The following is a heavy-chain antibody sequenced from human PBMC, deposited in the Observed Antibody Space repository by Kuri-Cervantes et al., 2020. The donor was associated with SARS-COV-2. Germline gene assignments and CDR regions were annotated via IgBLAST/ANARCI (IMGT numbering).Heavy chain of an antibody. Sequence: GGSLRLSCAVSGFTFSNYAMTWVRQAPGKGLEWVSAISGSGGSTYYADSVKGRFTISRDNSKNTPYLQMNSLRTEDTAVYYCAKDIPLTLTYYYDSSGYQYWGQGTLVTVSS. CDR1: GFTFSNYA. V-gene: IGHV3-23*01. CDR2: ISGSGGST. J-gene: IGHJ4*02. CDR3: AKDIPLTLTYYYDSSGYQY. D-gene: IGHD3-22*01.